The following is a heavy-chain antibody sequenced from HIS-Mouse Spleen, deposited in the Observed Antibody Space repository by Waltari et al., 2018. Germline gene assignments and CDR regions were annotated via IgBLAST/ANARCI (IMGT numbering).Heavy chain of an antibody. D-gene: IGHD5-12*01. CDR1: GFTFSSYA. CDR3: ARAGTLHIVATTFDY. Sequence: QVQLVESGGGVVQPGRSLRPSCAVSGFTFSSYAMHWVRQAPGKGLEWVAVISYDGSNKYYADSVKGRFTISRDNSKNTLYLQMNSLRAEDTAVYYCARAGTLHIVATTFDYWGQGTLVTVSS. J-gene: IGHJ4*02. CDR2: ISYDGSNK. V-gene: IGHV3-30*04.